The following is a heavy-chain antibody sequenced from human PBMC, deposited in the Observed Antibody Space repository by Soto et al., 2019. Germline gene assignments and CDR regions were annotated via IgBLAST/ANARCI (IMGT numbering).Heavy chain of an antibody. J-gene: IGHJ3*02. Sequence: QVQLQESGPGLVKPSQTLSLTCTVSGGSISGGGYYWSWIRQHPGKGLEWIGYIYYSGSTYYNPSLKSRVTISVATSKNQHSLKLSSVTAADTAVYYCARQGIAVAGTSIWGQGTMVTVSS. CDR2: IYYSGST. CDR1: GGSISGGGYY. D-gene: IGHD6-19*01. CDR3: ARQGIAVAGTSI. V-gene: IGHV4-31*03.